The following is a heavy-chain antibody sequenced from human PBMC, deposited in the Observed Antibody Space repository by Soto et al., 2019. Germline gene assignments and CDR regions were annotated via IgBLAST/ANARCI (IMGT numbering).Heavy chain of an antibody. CDR2: ISSSSSTI. CDR1: GPTFSSYS. Sequence: RGSLRLSCASSGPTFSSYSMNWVRQAPGKGLEWVSYISSSSSTIYYADSVKGRFTISRDNAKNALFLQMNSLTVEDTAVYYCARVFVVVPAARAYYSYYMDGWGKGTTVTVSS. J-gene: IGHJ6*03. CDR3: ARVFVVVPAARAYYSYYMDG. D-gene: IGHD2-2*01. V-gene: IGHV3-48*01.